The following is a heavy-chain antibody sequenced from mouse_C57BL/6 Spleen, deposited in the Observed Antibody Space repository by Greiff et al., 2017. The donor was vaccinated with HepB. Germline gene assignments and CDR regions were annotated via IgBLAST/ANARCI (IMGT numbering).Heavy chain of an antibody. CDR1: GYAFSSSW. V-gene: IGHV1-82*01. CDR2: IYPGDGDT. J-gene: IGHJ2*01. D-gene: IGHD4-1*02. CDR3: ARGPTGTNY. Sequence: QVQLKESGPELVKPGASVKISCKASGYAFSSSWMNWVKQRPGKGLEWIGRIYPGDGDTNYNGKYKGKATLTADKSSSTAYMQLSSLTSEDSAVYFCARGPTGTNYWGQGTTLTVSS.